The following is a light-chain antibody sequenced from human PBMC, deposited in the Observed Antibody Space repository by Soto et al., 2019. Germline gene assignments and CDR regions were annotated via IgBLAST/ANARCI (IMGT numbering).Light chain of an antibody. J-gene: IGLJ1*01. CDR2: DVS. CDR3: CSYAGSRYV. Sequence: QSALTQPRSVSGSPEQSVTISCTGTSSDVGGYNYVSWYQQHPGKAPKLMIYDVSKRPSGVPDRFSGSKSGNTASLTISGLQAEDEADYYCCSYAGSRYVFGTGTKLTVL. CDR1: SSDVGGYNY. V-gene: IGLV2-11*01.